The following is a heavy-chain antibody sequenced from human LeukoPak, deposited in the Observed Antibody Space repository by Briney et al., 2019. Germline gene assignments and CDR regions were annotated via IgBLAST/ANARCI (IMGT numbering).Heavy chain of an antibody. V-gene: IGHV1-46*01. CDR3: ARADSSGYYFFNYFDY. J-gene: IGHJ4*02. D-gene: IGHD3-22*01. Sequence: ASVKVSCKVSGYTLTELSMHWVRQAPGKGLEWMGIINPSGGSTSYAQKFQGRVTMTRDTSTSTVYMELSSLRSEDTAVYYCARADSSGYYFFNYFDYWGQGTLVTVSS. CDR2: INPSGGST. CDR1: GYTLTELS.